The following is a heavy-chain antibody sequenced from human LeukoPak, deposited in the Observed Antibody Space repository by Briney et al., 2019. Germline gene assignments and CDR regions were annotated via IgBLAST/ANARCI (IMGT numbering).Heavy chain of an antibody. J-gene: IGHJ4*02. CDR1: GFTFSSYS. CDR3: ARAYDSSSSFDY. Sequence: GGSLRPSCAASGFTFSSYSTNWVRQAPGKGLEWVSSISISRSYMYYADSVKGRFTISRDNAKNSLYLQMNSLRAEDTAVYYCARAYDSSSSFDYWGQGTLVTVSS. V-gene: IGHV3-21*01. CDR2: ISISRSYM. D-gene: IGHD3-22*01.